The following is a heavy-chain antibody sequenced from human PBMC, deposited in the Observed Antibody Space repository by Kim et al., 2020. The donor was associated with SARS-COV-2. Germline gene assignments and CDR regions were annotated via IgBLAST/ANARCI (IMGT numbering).Heavy chain of an antibody. CDR3: ARVGGETGDYYDY. D-gene: IGHD3-9*01. V-gene: IGHV3-53*01. J-gene: IGHJ4*02. Sequence: SSADSVKGRFTISRDSSKHTLSLQLNSLRVEDTALYYCARVGGETGDYYDYWGQGTLVTVSS.